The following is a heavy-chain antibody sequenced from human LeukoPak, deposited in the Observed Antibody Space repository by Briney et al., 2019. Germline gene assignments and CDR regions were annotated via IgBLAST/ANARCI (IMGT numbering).Heavy chain of an antibody. D-gene: IGHD6-19*01. CDR3: ATSQTTSGRYGNAFDI. Sequence: GGSLRLSCAASGFTFSTYWMSWVRQAPGKGLEWVANIKQDGGEKYYVDSVRGRFTISRDNAKNSLYLQMNSLRVKDTAVYYCATSQTTSGRYGNAFDIWGQGTMVTVSS. CDR2: IKQDGGEK. CDR1: GFTFSTYW. V-gene: IGHV3-7*01. J-gene: IGHJ3*02.